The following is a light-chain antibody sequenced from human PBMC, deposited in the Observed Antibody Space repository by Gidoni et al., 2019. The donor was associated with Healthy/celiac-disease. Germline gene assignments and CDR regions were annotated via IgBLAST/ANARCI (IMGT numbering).Light chain of an antibody. CDR2: GNN. V-gene: IGLV1-40*01. CDR3: QSYDSSLSGYV. J-gene: IGLJ1*01. Sequence: QSVLTQPPSVSGAPGQRVTISCTGSSPNIGAGYDVHWYQQPPGTAPKLLIYGNNNRPSGVPDRFSGSKSGTSASLAITGLQAEDEADYYCQSYDSSLSGYVFGTGTKVTVL. CDR1: SPNIGAGYD.